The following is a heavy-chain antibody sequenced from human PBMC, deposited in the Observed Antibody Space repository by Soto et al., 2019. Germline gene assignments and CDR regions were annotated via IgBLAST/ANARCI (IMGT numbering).Heavy chain of an antibody. V-gene: IGHV3-66*01. J-gene: IGHJ4*02. CDR3: ARDKAGPDSFDY. CDR2: IYSGGST. Sequence: EVQLVESGGGLVQPGGSLRLSCAASGFTVSSNYMSWVRQAPGKGLEWVSVIYSGGSTYYADSVKGRFTISRDNSKNTLDLQMNSLRAEDTAVYYCARDKAGPDSFDYWGQGTLVTVSS. CDR1: GFTVSSNY.